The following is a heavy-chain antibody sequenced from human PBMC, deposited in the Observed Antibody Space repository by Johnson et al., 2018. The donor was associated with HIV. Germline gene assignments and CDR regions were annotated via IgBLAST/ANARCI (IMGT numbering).Heavy chain of an antibody. J-gene: IGHJ3*02. V-gene: IGHV3-74*02. CDR1: EFAFSSYD. D-gene: IGHD6-13*01. CDR2: INSDGSTT. CDR3: ALSGGSAAYDAFDI. Sequence: VQLVESGGGVVQSGRSLRLSCAASEFAFSSYDMHWVRQAPGKGLVWVSRINSDGSTTSYADSVKGRFTISRDNAKNTLYLQMNRLRAEDTAVYYCALSGGSAAYDAFDIWGQGTMVTVSS.